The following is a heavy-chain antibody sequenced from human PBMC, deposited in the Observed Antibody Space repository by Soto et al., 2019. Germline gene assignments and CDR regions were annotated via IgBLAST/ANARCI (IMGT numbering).Heavy chain of an antibody. CDR2: MNPNSGNT. D-gene: IGHD4-17*01. Sequence: ASVKLSCKASGDTFTSYYINWVRQATGQGLEWMGWMNPNSGNTGYAQKFQGRVTMTRNTSISTAYMELSSLRSEDTAVYYCARALYGDNVYYWGQGTLVTVSS. CDR1: GDTFTSYY. J-gene: IGHJ4*02. V-gene: IGHV1-8*01. CDR3: ARALYGDNVYY.